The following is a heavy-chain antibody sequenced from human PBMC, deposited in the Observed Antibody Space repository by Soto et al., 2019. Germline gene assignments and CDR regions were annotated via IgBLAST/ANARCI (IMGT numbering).Heavy chain of an antibody. Sequence: QVQLVQSGPEVKKPGASVNVYCKASAYSYTSYGISWVRQAPGQGLEWMGWISAYNGQTNYAQKFRGRVTFTTDASKSTAFMQLRSVRSDDTAMYYCARDTRKELWAEGLNAMDVWGQGTTVTV. D-gene: IGHD3-16*01. J-gene: IGHJ6*02. V-gene: IGHV1-18*01. CDR1: AYSYTSYG. CDR2: ISAYNGQT. CDR3: ARDTRKELWAEGLNAMDV.